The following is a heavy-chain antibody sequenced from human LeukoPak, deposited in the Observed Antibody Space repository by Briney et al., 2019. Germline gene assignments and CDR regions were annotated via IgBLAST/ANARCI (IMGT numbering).Heavy chain of an antibody. CDR3: ARHGVSYYYYYMDV. CDR1: GGTFSSYV. V-gene: IGHV1-69*05. J-gene: IGHJ6*03. CDR2: IIPILGTA. Sequence: GASVKVSCKASGGTFSSYVISWVRQAPGQGLEWMGGIIPILGTANYAQKSQGRVTITTDESTSTGYMELSSLRSEDTAVYYCARHGVSYYYYYMDVWGKGTTVTVSS. D-gene: IGHD3-10*01.